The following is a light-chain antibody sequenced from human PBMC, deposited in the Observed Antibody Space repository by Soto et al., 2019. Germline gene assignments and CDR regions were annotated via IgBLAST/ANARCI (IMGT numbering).Light chain of an antibody. V-gene: IGLV2-11*01. CDR3: CSYAGSYTHYV. CDR2: DVS. J-gene: IGLJ1*01. CDR1: SSDVGGYNY. Sequence: QSVLTQPRSVSGSPGQSITISCTGTSSDVGGYNYVSWYRQHPGKAPKLMIYDVSKRPSGVPVRFSGSKSGNTASLTISGLQAEDEADYYCCSYAGSYTHYVFGTGTKLTVL.